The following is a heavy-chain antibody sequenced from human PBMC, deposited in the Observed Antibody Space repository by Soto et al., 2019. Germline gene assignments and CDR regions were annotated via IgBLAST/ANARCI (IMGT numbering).Heavy chain of an antibody. CDR2: INHSGST. D-gene: IGHD3-3*01. Sequence: PSETLSLTCAVYGGSFSGYYWGWIRQPPGKGLEWIGEINHSGSTNYHPSLKSRVTISVDTSKNQFSLKLSSVTAADTAVYYCARGVRFLKYYGMDVWGQGTTVTVSS. CDR3: ARGVRFLKYYGMDV. J-gene: IGHJ6*02. V-gene: IGHV4-34*01. CDR1: GGSFSGYY.